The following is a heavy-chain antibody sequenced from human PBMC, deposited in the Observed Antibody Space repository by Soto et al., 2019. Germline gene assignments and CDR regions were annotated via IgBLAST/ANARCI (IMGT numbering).Heavy chain of an antibody. J-gene: IGHJ6*03. V-gene: IGHV3-23*01. D-gene: IGHD6-25*01. CDR2: ISGSGGST. Sequence: PGGSLRLSCAASGFTFSSYAMSWLRQAPGKGLEWVSAISGSGGSTYYADSVKGRFTISRDNSKNTLYLQMNSLRAEDTAVYYCAKSGVSGWAYYYYYYMDVWGKGTTVTVSS. CDR3: AKSGVSGWAYYYYYYMDV. CDR1: GFTFSSYA.